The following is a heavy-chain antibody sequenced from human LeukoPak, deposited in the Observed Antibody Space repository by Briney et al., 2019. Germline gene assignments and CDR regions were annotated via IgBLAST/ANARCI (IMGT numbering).Heavy chain of an antibody. CDR3: TRGSRPWTFDY. J-gene: IGHJ4*02. Sequence: SQTLSLTCAISGDSVSSNSAAWSWIRQSPSRGLEWLGRTYYRSKWYNDYAVSVKGRITINPDTSKNQFSLQLNSVTPEDTAVYYCTRGSRPWTFDYWGQGTLVTVSS. CDR1: GDSVSSNSAA. CDR2: TYYRSKWYN. V-gene: IGHV6-1*01. D-gene: IGHD1-26*01.